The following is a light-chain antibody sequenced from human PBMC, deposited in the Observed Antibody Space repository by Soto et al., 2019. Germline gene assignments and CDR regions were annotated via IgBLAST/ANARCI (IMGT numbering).Light chain of an antibody. Sequence: QSVLTQPASVSGSPGQSITISCTGTSSDVGTYNLVSWYQQHPGKAPKLMIYEGSKRPSGVSNRLSGSKSGNTASLTISGLQAEDEADYYCCSYAGSRTLVFGGGTKLTLL. CDR2: EGS. J-gene: IGLJ2*01. V-gene: IGLV2-23*01. CDR1: SSDVGTYNL. CDR3: CSYAGSRTLV.